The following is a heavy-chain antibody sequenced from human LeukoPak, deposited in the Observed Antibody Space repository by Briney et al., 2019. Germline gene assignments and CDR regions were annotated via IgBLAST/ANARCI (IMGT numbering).Heavy chain of an antibody. D-gene: IGHD3-10*01. CDR1: GGSISSGGYY. CDR2: IYYSGST. V-gene: IGHV4-31*03. J-gene: IGHJ4*02. CDR3: ARGSQIGMVRGAYDY. Sequence: SETLSLTCTVSGGSISSGGYYWSWIRQHPGKGLEWIGYIYYSGSTYYNPSLKSRVTISVDTSKNQFSLKLSSVTAADTAVYYCARGSQIGMVRGAYDYWGQGTLVTVSS.